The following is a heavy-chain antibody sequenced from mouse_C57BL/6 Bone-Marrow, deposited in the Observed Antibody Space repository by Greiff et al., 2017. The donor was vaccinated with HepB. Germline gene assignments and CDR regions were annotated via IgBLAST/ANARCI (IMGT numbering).Heavy chain of an antibody. CDR3: ARLGYGNYCFDY. Sequence: DVMLVESGGDLVKPGGSLKLSCAASGFTFSSYGMSWVRQTPDKRLEWVATISSGGSYTYYPDSVKGRFTISRDNAKNTLYLQMSSLKSEDTAMYYCARLGYGNYCFDYWGQGTTLTVSS. V-gene: IGHV5-6*02. CDR1: GFTFSSYG. D-gene: IGHD2-10*02. J-gene: IGHJ2*01. CDR2: ISSGGSYT.